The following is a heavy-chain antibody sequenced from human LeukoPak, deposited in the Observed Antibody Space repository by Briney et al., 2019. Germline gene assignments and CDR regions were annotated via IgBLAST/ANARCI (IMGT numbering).Heavy chain of an antibody. J-gene: IGHJ4*02. Sequence: SQALSLTCTVSGGSLSSGNYYWSWIRQPAGKGLEWIGRISTSGSTNYDPSLKSRLLISIYRSKNQFSLRLISATAADTAVYYCATHQYGSGSYYHDYWGQGTLVTVSS. D-gene: IGHD3-10*01. CDR1: GGSLSSGNYY. CDR3: ATHQYGSGSYYHDY. CDR2: ISTSGST. V-gene: IGHV4-61*02.